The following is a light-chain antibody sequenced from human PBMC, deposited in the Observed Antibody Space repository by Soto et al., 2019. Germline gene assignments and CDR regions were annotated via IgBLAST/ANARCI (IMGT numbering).Light chain of an antibody. V-gene: IGKV3-20*01. CDR2: AAS. CDR3: QQYGSSPFT. Sequence: EIVLTQSPATLSLSPGERATLSCRASQSVSSSYLAWYQQKPGQAPRLLIYAASSRATGIPDRFSGSGSGTDFTLTISRLEPEDFAVYYCQQYGSSPFTFGPGTKVDIK. CDR1: QSVSSSY. J-gene: IGKJ3*01.